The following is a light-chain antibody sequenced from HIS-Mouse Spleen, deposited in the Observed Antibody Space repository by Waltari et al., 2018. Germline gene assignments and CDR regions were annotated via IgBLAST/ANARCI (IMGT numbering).Light chain of an antibody. CDR1: SSNIGSNY. J-gene: IGLJ2*01. Sequence: QSVLTQPPSASGTPGQRVTISCSGSSSNIGSNYVYWYQQLPGTAPKLLIYRNNQRPSGIPERFSGSSSGTMATLTISGAQVEDEADYYCYSTDSSGNHRVFGGGTKLTVL. CDR2: RNN. V-gene: IGLV1-47*01. CDR3: YSTDSSGNHRV.